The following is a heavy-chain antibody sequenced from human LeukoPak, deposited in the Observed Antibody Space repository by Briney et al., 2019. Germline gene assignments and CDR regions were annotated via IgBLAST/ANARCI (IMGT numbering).Heavy chain of an antibody. CDR2: IIPIFGTA. V-gene: IGHV1-69*13. D-gene: IGHD1-1*01. J-gene: IGHJ4*02. CDR3: AREKTGTTIFNY. Sequence: SVKVSCKASGGTFSSYAISWVRQAPGQGLEWMGGIIPIFGTANYAQKFQGRVTITADESTSTAYMELSSLRSEDTAVYYCAREKTGTTIFNYWGQGTLVTVSS. CDR1: GGTFSSYA.